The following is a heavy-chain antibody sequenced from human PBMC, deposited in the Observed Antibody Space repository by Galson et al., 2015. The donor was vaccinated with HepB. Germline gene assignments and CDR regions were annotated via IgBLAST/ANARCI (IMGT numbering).Heavy chain of an antibody. CDR1: GGSISGYY. CDR2: IHYSGNT. J-gene: IGHJ6*02. V-gene: IGHV4-59*08. Sequence: LSLTCTVSGGSISGYYWSWIRQSPGKGLEWIGYIHYSGNTNYNPSLKSRVTISLDTSRNQFSLKLSSVTAADSAVYYCARHRDLCSNSSCRILYYNLDVWGQGTAVTVSS. CDR3: ARHRDLCSNSSCRILYYNLDV. D-gene: IGHD2-2*01.